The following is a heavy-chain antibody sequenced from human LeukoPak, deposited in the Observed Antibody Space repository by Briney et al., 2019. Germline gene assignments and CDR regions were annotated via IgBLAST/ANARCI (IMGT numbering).Heavy chain of an antibody. V-gene: IGHV3-33*01. CDR2: IWYDGSNK. CDR1: GFTFSSYG. J-gene: IGHJ3*02. CDR3: ARERYDAFDI. Sequence: PGRSLRLSYAASGFTFSSYGMHWVRQAPGKGLEWVAVIWYDGSNKYYADSVKGRFTISRDNSKNTLYLQMNSLRAEDTAVYYRARERYDAFDIWGQGTMVTVSS.